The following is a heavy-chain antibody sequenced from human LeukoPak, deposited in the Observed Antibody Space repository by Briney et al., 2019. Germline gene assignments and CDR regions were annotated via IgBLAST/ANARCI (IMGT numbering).Heavy chain of an antibody. D-gene: IGHD3-22*01. CDR3: ARDLNYYDSSGFHFDY. J-gene: IGHJ4*02. CDR1: GGTFSSYA. Sequence: GASVKVSCKASGGTFSSYAISWVRQAPGQGLEWMGRIIPILGIANYAQKFQGRVTITADKSTSTAYMELSSLRSEDTAVYYCARDLNYYDSSGFHFDYWGQGTLVTVSS. CDR2: IIPILGIA. V-gene: IGHV1-69*04.